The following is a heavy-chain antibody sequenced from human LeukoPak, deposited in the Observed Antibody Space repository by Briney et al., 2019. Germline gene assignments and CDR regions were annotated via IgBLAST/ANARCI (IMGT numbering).Heavy chain of an antibody. CDR2: ISSSSSTI. D-gene: IGHD3-22*01. V-gene: IGHV3-48*01. J-gene: IGHJ4*02. CDR3: ARMSSGYFYYFDY. Sequence: GGSLRLSCTASGFTFSSYAMHWVRQAPGKGLEWVSYISSSSSTIYYADSVKGRFTISRDNAKSSLFLQMNSLRAEDTAVYYCARMSSGYFYYFDYWGQGTLVTVSS. CDR1: GFTFSSYA.